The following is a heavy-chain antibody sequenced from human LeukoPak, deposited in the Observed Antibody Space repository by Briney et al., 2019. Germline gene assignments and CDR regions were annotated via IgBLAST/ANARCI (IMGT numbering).Heavy chain of an antibody. V-gene: IGHV3-30*18. CDR1: GFTFTNAW. D-gene: IGHD6-13*01. Sequence: PGGSLRLSCAASGFTFTNAWMSWVRQAPGKGLEWVAVISYDGSNKYYADSVKGRFTISRDNSKNTLYLQMNSLRAEDTAVYYCAKDQGYSSSWYLDYYYYGMDVWGQGTLVTVSS. CDR2: ISYDGSNK. CDR3: AKDQGYSSSWYLDYYYYGMDV. J-gene: IGHJ6*02.